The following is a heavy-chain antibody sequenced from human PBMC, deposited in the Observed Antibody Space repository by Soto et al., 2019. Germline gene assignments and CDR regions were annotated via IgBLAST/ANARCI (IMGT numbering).Heavy chain of an antibody. J-gene: IGHJ6*02. CDR3: ARGVRVYGYGMDV. V-gene: IGHV1-8*01. CDR1: GYTFTSCD. Sequence: ASVKVSCKASGYTFTSCDINWVRQAPGQGLEWMGWMNPNSGNTGYVQNFQGRVTMTMNTSINTAYVELSSLRSDDTAVYYCARGVRVYGYGMDVWGQGTTVTVSS. CDR2: MNPNSGNT. D-gene: IGHD2-8*01.